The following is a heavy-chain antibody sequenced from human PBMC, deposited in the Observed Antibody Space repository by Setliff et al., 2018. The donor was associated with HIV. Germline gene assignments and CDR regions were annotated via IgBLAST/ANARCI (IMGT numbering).Heavy chain of an antibody. CDR1: AFSFNNYY. Sequence: ESLKISCIASAFSFNNYYMTWVRQAPGKGLEWVANINSDGSEENYVDSVKGRFTISRDNAKNSLYLQMDSLRVEDTTVYYCTRKLAPGHGMDVWGQGTTVTVS. V-gene: IGHV3-7*01. CDR3: TRKLAPGHGMDV. J-gene: IGHJ6*02. CDR2: INSDGSEE. D-gene: IGHD3-3*02.